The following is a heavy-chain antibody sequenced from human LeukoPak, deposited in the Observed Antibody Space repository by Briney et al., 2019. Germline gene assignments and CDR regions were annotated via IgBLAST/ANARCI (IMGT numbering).Heavy chain of an antibody. J-gene: IGHJ4*02. D-gene: IGHD3-9*01. CDR2: IYYSGST. CDR1: GGSISSYY. CDR3: ARTYYDILTGYYSFDY. V-gene: IGHV4-59*01. Sequence: SETLSLTCTVSGGSISSYYWSWIRQPPGKGLEWIGYIYYSGSTNYNPSLRSRVTISVDTSKNQFSLKLSSVTAADTAVYYCARTYYDILTGYYSFDYWGQGTLVTVSS.